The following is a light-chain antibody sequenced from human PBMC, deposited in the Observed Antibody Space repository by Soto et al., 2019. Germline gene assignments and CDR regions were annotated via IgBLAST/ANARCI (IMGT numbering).Light chain of an antibody. V-gene: IGKV3-20*01. CDR1: QGVTSSY. CDR2: GAS. CDR3: QQYDSSPLT. J-gene: IGKJ4*01. Sequence: EIVLTQSPGTLSLSPGERATLSCRASQGVTSSYLAWYQQKPGQAPRLLIYGASITATGIPARFSGSGSGTDFTLTISRLETEDFAVYYCQQYDSSPLTFGGGTKVEIK.